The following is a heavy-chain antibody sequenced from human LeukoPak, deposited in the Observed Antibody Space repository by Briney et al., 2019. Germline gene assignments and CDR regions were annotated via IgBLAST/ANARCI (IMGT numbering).Heavy chain of an antibody. CDR2: IYYSGST. D-gene: IGHD3-22*01. CDR3: ARESPDYYDNQFDY. J-gene: IGHJ4*02. Sequence: SETLSLTCTVSGGAISSYYWSWIRQPPGKGLEWIGYIYYSGSTNYNPSLKSRVTISVDTSKNQFSLKLSSVTAADTAVYYCARESPDYYDNQFDYWGQGTLVTVSS. CDR1: GGAISSYY. V-gene: IGHV4-59*01.